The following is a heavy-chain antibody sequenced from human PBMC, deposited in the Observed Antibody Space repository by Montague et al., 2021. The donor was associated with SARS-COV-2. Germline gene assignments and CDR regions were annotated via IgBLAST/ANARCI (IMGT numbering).Heavy chain of an antibody. D-gene: IGHD6-19*01. J-gene: IGHJ4*02. Sequence: PALVKPTQTLTLTCTFSGFSLGSRGVGVGWIRQPPGKALECLALIYWNDDKRYSPSLKTRLTVTKDTSKNQVVLTMTNMDPVDTATYFCAHKNSGWPIEFANWGQGALITVSS. V-gene: IGHV2-5*01. CDR3: AHKNSGWPIEFAN. CDR1: GFSLGSRGVG. CDR2: IYWNDDK.